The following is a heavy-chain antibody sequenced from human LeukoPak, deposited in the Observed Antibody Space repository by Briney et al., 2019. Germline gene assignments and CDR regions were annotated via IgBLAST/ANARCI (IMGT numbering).Heavy chain of an antibody. Sequence: GGSLRLSCAASGFTFSSYWMSWVRQAPGKGLEWVANIKQDGSEKYYVDSVKGRFTISRDNAKNSLYLQMNSLRAEDTAVYYCARDGDGLLWFVDYWGQGTPVTVSS. CDR1: GFTFSSYW. J-gene: IGHJ4*02. D-gene: IGHD3-10*01. CDR3: ARDGDGLLWFVDY. V-gene: IGHV3-7*03. CDR2: IKQDGSEK.